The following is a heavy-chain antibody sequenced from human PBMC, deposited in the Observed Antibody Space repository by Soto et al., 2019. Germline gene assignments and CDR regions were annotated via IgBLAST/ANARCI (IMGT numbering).Heavy chain of an antibody. CDR1: GYTFTSYG. J-gene: IGHJ6*02. CDR2: ISAYDGNT. V-gene: IGHV1-18*01. CDR3: ARGGDYDGSGSRNYYYYGMNV. D-gene: IGHD3-16*01. Sequence: QAQLVQSGAEVKKPGASVKVSCKASGYTFTSYGIDWVRQAPGQGLEWLGWISAYDGNTKYAQILQGRVSLTTDTSTNTAYMERRSLRSDDTAMYCCARGGDYDGSGSRNYYYYGMNVWGQGTTVTVSS.